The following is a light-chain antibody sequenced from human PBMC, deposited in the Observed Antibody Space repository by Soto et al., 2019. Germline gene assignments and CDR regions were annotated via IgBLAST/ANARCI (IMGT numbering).Light chain of an antibody. CDR2: GAS. Sequence: EIVLTQSPGTLSLSPGERATLSCRASQSVSSTYLAWYQQKPGQAPRLLIYGASSRATGIPERFSGSGSGTDFTLTISRLEPEDFAVYYCQQYESSPTTFGGGTKVEIK. CDR3: QQYESSPTT. V-gene: IGKV3-20*01. J-gene: IGKJ4*01. CDR1: QSVSSTY.